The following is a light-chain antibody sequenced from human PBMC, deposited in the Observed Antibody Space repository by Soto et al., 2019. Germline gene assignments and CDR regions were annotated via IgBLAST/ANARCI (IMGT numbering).Light chain of an antibody. CDR1: QSISSW. J-gene: IGKJ1*01. CDR3: QQYNAYPWT. Sequence: DIQMTQSPSTLSGSVGDRVTITCRASQSISSWLAWYQQKPGKAPNLLFYKASNLVGGVPSRFSGSGSGTEFTLTISSLQADDFASYYCQQYNAYPWTLGQGTKVDIK. CDR2: KAS. V-gene: IGKV1-5*03.